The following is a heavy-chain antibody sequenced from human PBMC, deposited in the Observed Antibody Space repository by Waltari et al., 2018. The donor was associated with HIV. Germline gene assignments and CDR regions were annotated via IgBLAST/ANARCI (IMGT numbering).Heavy chain of an antibody. CDR2: VYDKGTT. V-gene: IGHV4-61*03. CDR3: VRSLWSGSSS. Sequence: QESGPGRVRPSQTLPLICSVPGAPVAGANYYWSWIRQPPGKGLEWIGYVYDKGTTKYNPSLKGRATVSIDTSQNRLFLKLRSVTGADTATYFCVRSLWSGSSSWGRGT. CDR1: GAPVAGANYY. J-gene: IGHJ5*02. D-gene: IGHD3-3*01.